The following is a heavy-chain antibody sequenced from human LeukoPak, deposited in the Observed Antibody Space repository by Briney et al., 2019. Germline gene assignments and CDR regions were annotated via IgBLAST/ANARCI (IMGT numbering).Heavy chain of an antibody. Sequence: GGSLRLSCAASGFSFKDTWMSWVRQAPGKGLEWLGRIKSKSDGGTIDYVAPVKGRFTISRDDSKNMVYLQMDSLRTEDTAMYYCTTDPRDWGQGTLVTVSS. V-gene: IGHV3-15*01. J-gene: IGHJ1*01. CDR1: GFSFKDTW. CDR2: IKSKSDGGTI. CDR3: TTDPRD.